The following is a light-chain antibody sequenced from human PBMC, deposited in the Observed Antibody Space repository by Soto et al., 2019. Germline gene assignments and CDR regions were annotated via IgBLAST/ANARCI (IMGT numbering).Light chain of an antibody. Sequence: EIVMTQSPATLSVSPGERATLSCRASQSVSRNLAWYQQKPGQAPRLLIYGASTRATGIPARFRGSGSGTGFALTISSLLSEDFAVYYCQQYNNWTPLSFGGGTKVEIK. CDR2: GAS. CDR3: QQYNNWTPLS. J-gene: IGKJ4*01. V-gene: IGKV3-15*01. CDR1: QSVSRN.